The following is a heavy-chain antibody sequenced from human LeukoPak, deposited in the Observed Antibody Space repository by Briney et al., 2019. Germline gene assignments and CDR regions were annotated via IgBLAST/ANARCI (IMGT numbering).Heavy chain of an antibody. Sequence: GGSLRLSCEASGFFFSDYGMHWVRQVPGKGLEWVAVIWYDGSNKYYADSVKGRFTTSRDNSKNTLYLQMNSLRAEDTAVYYCARDFRDGYNSFSDYWGQGTLVTVSS. CDR3: ARDFRDGYNSFSDY. CDR2: IWYDGSNK. D-gene: IGHD5-24*01. CDR1: GFFFSDYG. V-gene: IGHV3-33*01. J-gene: IGHJ4*02.